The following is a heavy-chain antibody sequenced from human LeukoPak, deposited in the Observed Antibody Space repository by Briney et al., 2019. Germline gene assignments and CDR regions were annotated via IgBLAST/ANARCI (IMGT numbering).Heavy chain of an antibody. CDR3: ARDPRWLTPDCNSIGCYVNWFDP. J-gene: IGHJ5*02. D-gene: IGHD2-2*01. CDR1: GYSISSGFL. Sequence: SETLSLTRAVSGYSISSGFLWGWIRQPPGKGLEWIGSIYRSGNTYYNPSLKSRITMSVDTSKNQFSLKLSSVTAADTAVYYCARDPRWLTPDCNSIGCYVNWFDPWGQGTLVTVSS. CDR2: IYRSGNT. V-gene: IGHV4-38-2*02.